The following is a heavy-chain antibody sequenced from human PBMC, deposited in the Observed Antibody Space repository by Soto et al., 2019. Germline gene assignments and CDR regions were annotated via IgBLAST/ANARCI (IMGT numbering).Heavy chain of an antibody. Sequence: QVQLEQSGADVKKPGTSVKVSCTAAGYSFTNYCMYWVRQAPGQGLEWMGMINPRTGSTRYAQKFQDRVTLTRDTSTTTVYMELSTLISDDTAVYYCARDGGLLIASWHYDLWGPGTLVTVSS. CDR2: INPRTGST. J-gene: IGHJ2*01. CDR3: ARDGGLLIASWHYDL. CDR1: GYSFTNYC. D-gene: IGHD2-15*01. V-gene: IGHV1-46*01.